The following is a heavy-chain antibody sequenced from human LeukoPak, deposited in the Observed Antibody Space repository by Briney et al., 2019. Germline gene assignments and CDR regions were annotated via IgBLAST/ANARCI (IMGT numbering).Heavy chain of an antibody. V-gene: IGHV3-74*03. CDR3: AREINKWFDP. CDR2: ISPDGSTT. J-gene: IGHJ5*02. Sequence: GGSLRLSCAASGFTFSSHWMHWVRQAPGKGLVWVSRISPDGSTTKNADSVKGRFTITRDNARSTLFLQLNSLRAEDTAVYYCAREINKWFDPWGQGTLVTVSS. CDR1: GFTFSSHW.